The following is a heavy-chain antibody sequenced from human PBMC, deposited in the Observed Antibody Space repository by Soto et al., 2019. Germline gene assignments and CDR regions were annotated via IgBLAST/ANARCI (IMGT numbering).Heavy chain of an antibody. CDR2: IYYSGST. CDR3: ARHWITMVRGVCHFDY. V-gene: IGHV4-39*01. D-gene: IGHD3-10*01. Sequence: QLQLQESGPGLVKPSETLSLTCTVSGGSFSSNSYYWGWIRQPPGKGLEWIGSIYYSGSTYYNPSLKSRVTTSVDPSKNQFSLKLISVTAADTAVYYCARHWITMVRGVCHFDYWGQGTLVTVSS. J-gene: IGHJ4*02. CDR1: GGSFSSNSYY.